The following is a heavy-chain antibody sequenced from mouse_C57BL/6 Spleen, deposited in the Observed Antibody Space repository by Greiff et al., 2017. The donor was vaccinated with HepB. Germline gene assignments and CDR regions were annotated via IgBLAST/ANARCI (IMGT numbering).Heavy chain of an antibody. V-gene: IGHV1-64*01. CDR3: ARERYYGSSGYFDV. Sequence: QVQLQQSGAELVKPGASVKLSCKASGYTFTSYWMHWVKQRPGQGLEWIGMIHPNSGSTNYNEKFKSKATLTVDKSSSTAYMQLSSLTSEDSAVYYCARERYYGSSGYFDVWGTGTTVTVSS. CDR1: GYTFTSYW. D-gene: IGHD1-1*01. J-gene: IGHJ1*03. CDR2: IHPNSGST.